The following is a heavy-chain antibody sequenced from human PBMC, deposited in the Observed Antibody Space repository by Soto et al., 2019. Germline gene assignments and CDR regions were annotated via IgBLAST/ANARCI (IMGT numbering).Heavy chain of an antibody. Sequence: SETLSLTCTVSGGSISSGGYYWSWIRQHPGKGLEWIGYIYYSGSTYYNPSLKSRVTISVDTSKNQFSLKLSSVTAADTAVYYCARSAKLLLWFGELFSIYFDYWGQGTLVTVSS. D-gene: IGHD3-10*01. CDR2: IYYSGST. CDR3: ARSAKLLLWFGELFSIYFDY. V-gene: IGHV4-31*03. CDR1: GGSISSGGYY. J-gene: IGHJ4*02.